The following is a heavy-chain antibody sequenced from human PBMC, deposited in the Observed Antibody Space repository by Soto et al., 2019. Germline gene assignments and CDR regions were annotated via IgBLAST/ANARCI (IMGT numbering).Heavy chain of an antibody. CDR2: IGTGHDT. V-gene: IGHV3-13*01. D-gene: IGHD6-19*01. CDR3: AREAAGTPFLIDY. J-gene: IGHJ4*02. CDR1: GFNFSSYD. Sequence: EVQLVESGGALVQPGGSLRLSCAASGFNFSSYDMHWVRQVPGKGLEWVSAIGTGHDTFYPGSVEGRFTLSRDNAKNSVYLQMNSLRAGDTAVYYCAREAAGTPFLIDYWGQGTLVAVSS.